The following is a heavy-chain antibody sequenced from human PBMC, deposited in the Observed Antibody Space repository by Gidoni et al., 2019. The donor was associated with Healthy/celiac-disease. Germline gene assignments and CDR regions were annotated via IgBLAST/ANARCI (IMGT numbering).Heavy chain of an antibody. CDR2: IYYSGST. D-gene: IGHD4-17*01. J-gene: IGHJ2*01. Sequence: QVQLQWPGPGLVSPRETLSFPSPALGCPISSYSWSWIRQPPGKGLEWIGYIYYSGSTTYNPSLKSRVTISVDTSKNQFSLKLSSVTAADTAVYYCARAPTVSTGYFDLWGRGTLVTVSS. V-gene: IGHV4-59*01. CDR1: GCPISSYS. CDR3: ARAPTVSTGYFDL.